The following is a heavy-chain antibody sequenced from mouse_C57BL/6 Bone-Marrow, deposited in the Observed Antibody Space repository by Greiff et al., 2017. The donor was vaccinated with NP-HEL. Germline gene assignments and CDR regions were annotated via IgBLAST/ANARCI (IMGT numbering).Heavy chain of an antibody. D-gene: IGHD1-1*01. CDR2: IGPGSGST. CDR3: ARRGPYYYGSSFHWYFDV. V-gene: IGHV1-77*01. J-gene: IGHJ1*03. Sequence: VQLKESGAELVKPGASVKISCKASGYTFTDYYINWVKQRPGQGLEWIGKIGPGSGSTYYNEKFKGKATLTADKSSSTAYMQLSSLTSEDSAVYFCARRGPYYYGSSFHWYFDVWGTGTTVTVSS. CDR1: GYTFTDYY.